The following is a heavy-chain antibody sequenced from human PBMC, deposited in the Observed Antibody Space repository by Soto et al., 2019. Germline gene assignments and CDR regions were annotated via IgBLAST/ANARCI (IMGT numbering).Heavy chain of an antibody. CDR2: IKQDGSEK. CDR1: GFTFSSYW. Sequence: GGSLRLSCAASGFTFSSYWMSWVRQAPGKGLEWVANIKQDGSEKYYVDSVKGRFTISRDNAKNSLYLQMNSLRAEDTAVYYCAREVVVVTAIFFDYWGQGTLVTVSS. D-gene: IGHD2-21*02. J-gene: IGHJ4*02. V-gene: IGHV3-7*01. CDR3: AREVVVVTAIFFDY.